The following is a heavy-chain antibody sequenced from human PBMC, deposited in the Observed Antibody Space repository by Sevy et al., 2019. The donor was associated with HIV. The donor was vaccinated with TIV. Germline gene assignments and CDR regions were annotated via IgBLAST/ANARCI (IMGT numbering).Heavy chain of an antibody. Sequence: GGSLRLSCAASGFTFSSYGMHWVRQAPGKGLEWVAVISYDGSNKYYADSVKGRFTISRDNSKNTLYLQMNSLRAEDTAVYYCAKAQKGYYYDSSGYYYYYYYGMDVWGHGTTVTVSS. J-gene: IGHJ6*02. V-gene: IGHV3-30*18. CDR1: GFTFSSYG. CDR2: ISYDGSNK. D-gene: IGHD3-22*01. CDR3: AKAQKGYYYDSSGYYYYYYYGMDV.